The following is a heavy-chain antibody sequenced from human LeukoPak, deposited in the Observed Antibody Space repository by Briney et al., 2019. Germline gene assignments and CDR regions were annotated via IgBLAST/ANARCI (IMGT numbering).Heavy chain of an antibody. D-gene: IGHD6-19*01. V-gene: IGHV3-30*02. Sequence: GGSLRLSCAASGFIFSTYGMHWVRQAPGKGLEWVAFIRYDGSNKYYADSVKGLFTISRDNSKNTLYLQMNILRAEDTAVYYCAKDNGLRAVDANDAFDIWGQGPMVTVSS. J-gene: IGHJ3*02. CDR2: IRYDGSNK. CDR1: GFIFSTYG. CDR3: AKDNGLRAVDANDAFDI.